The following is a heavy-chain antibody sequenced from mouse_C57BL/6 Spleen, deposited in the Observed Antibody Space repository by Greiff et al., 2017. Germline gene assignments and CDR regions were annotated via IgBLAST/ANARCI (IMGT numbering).Heavy chain of an antibody. CDR2: INPYNGDT. D-gene: IGHD2-1*01. V-gene: IGHV1-20*01. CDR3: ARDGIYYGNCHYAMGY. Sequence: EVQLQQSGPELVKPGDSVKISCKASGYSFTGYFMNWVMQSHGKSLEWIGRINPYNGDTFYNQKFKGKATLTVDKSSSTAHMELRSLTSEDSAVYYCARDGIYYGNCHYAMGYWGQGTSVTVSS. J-gene: IGHJ4*01. CDR1: GYSFTGYF.